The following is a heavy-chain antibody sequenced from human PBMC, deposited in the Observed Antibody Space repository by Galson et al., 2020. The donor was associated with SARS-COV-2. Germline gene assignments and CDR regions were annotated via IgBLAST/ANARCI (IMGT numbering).Heavy chain of an antibody. CDR3: ARGGWIEDVLLWFGELLY. D-gene: IGHD3-10*01. CDR1: GGSISSGGYS. V-gene: IGHV4-30-2*01. CDR2: IYHSGST. Sequence: SQTLSLTCAVSGGSISSGGYSWSWIRQPPGKGLEWIGYIYHSGSTYYNPSLKSRVTISVDRSKNQFSLKLSSVTAADTAVYYCARGGWIEDVLLWFGELLYWGQGTLVTVSS. J-gene: IGHJ4*02.